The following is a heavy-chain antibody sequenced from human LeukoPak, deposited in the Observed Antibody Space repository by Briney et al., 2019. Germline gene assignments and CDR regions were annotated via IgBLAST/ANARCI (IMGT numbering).Heavy chain of an antibody. D-gene: IGHD5-24*01. J-gene: IGHJ4*02. V-gene: IGHV4-59*01. CDR1: GASITTYY. CDR3: ATGSGYNPDYFDY. Sequence: PSETLSLTCTVSGASITTYYWSWIRLPPGKTLEWIGYIYHSGTTKYSSSLKSRVTISIDTSKNQFSLQLTSVTAADTALYYCATGSGYNPDYFDYWGQGALVTVSS. CDR2: IYHSGTT.